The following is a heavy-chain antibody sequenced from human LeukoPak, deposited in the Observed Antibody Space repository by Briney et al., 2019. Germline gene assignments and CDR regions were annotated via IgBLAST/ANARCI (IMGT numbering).Heavy chain of an antibody. CDR1: GGSISSSSYY. D-gene: IGHD3-10*01. CDR3: ARQKGTMVRDFDY. CDR2: IYYSGST. V-gene: IGHV4-39*01. J-gene: IGHJ4*02. Sequence: PSETLSLTCTVSGGSISSSSYYWGWIRQPPGKGLEWIGSIYYSGSTYYNPSLKSRVTISVDTSKNQFSLKLSSVTAADTAVYYCARQKGTMVRDFDYWGQGTLVTVSS.